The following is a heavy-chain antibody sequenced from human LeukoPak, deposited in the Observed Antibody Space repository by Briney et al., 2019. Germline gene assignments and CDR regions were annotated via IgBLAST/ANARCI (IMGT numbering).Heavy chain of an antibody. V-gene: IGHV1-18*01. CDR2: INGHSGYT. D-gene: IGHD2-21*01. CDR1: GYTFTAYG. CDR3: ARDTDHIVDY. J-gene: IGHJ4*02. Sequence: ASVKVSCKTSGYTFTAYGVCWVRQVPGDGLEWMRWINGHSGYTVYAQKFQGRVTMTTDTFTNTAYLELTSLSSDDTAIYYCARDTDHIVDYWGQGTLVTVSS.